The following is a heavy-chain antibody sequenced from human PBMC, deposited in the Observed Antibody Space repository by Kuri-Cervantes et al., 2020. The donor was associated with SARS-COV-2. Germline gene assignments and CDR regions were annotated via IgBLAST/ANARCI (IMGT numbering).Heavy chain of an antibody. D-gene: IGHD3-9*01. Sequence: GGSLRLPCAASGFTFSSYGMHWVRQAPGKGLEWVAFIRYDGSNKYYADSVKGRFTISRDNSKNTLYLQMNSLRAEDTAVYYCAKDHGSTGSPDYFDYWGQGALVTVSS. CDR3: AKDHGSTGSPDYFDY. CDR2: IRYDGSNK. V-gene: IGHV3-30*02. CDR1: GFTFSSYG. J-gene: IGHJ4*02.